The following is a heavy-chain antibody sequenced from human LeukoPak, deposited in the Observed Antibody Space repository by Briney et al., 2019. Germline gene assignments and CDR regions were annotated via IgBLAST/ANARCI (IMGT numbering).Heavy chain of an antibody. D-gene: IGHD6-13*01. J-gene: IGHJ4*02. CDR2: IDTAGYT. CDR3: SRVNPEAEGFDY. CDR1: EFTFSSYD. V-gene: IGHV3-13*01. Sequence: PGGSLRLSCAASEFTFSSYDMHWVRQGTGKGLEWVSAIDTAGYTYYPGSVKGRFTISRENAKNSLYLQMNSLRAADTAVYYCSRVNPEAEGFDYWGQGTLVTVSS.